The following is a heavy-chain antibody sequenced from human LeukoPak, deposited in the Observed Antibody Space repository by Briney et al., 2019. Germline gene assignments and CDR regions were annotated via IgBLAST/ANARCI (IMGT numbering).Heavy chain of an antibody. CDR1: GGSISSYY. Sequence: SETLTLTCTVAGGSISSYYWSWIRQPPGKGLEWIGYIYYSGSTNYNPSLKSRVTISVDTSKNQFSLKLSSVTAADTAVYYCARAALREDSSGGGAFDIWGQGTMVTVSS. V-gene: IGHV4-59*01. D-gene: IGHD6-19*01. CDR2: IYYSGST. J-gene: IGHJ3*02. CDR3: ARAALREDSSGGGAFDI.